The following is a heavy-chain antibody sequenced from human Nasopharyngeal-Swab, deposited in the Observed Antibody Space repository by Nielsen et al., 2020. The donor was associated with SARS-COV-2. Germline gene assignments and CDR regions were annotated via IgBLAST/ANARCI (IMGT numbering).Heavy chain of an antibody. CDR1: GGSISSYY. CDR2: IYYSGST. CDR3: ARKLVGATIGNLWFDP. D-gene: IGHD1-26*01. V-gene: IGHV4-59*01. Sequence: SETLSLTCTVSGGSISSYYWSWIRQPPGKGLEWIGYIYYSGSTNYNPSLKSRVTISVDTSKNQFSLKLSSVTAADTAVYYCARKLVGATIGNLWFDPWGQGTLVTVSS. J-gene: IGHJ5*02.